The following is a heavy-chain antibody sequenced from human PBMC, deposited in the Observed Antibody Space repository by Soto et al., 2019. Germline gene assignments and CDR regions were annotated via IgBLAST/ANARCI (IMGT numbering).Heavy chain of an antibody. Sequence: GESLKISCKGSGYSFTSYWISWVRQMPGKGLEWMGRIDPSDSYTNYSPSFQGHVTISADKSISTAYLQWSSLKASDTAMYYCARHSKYYYDSSGYPDYYYGMDVWGQGTTVTSP. V-gene: IGHV5-10-1*01. CDR2: IDPSDSYT. CDR3: ARHSKYYYDSSGYPDYYYGMDV. CDR1: GYSFTSYW. J-gene: IGHJ6*02. D-gene: IGHD3-22*01.